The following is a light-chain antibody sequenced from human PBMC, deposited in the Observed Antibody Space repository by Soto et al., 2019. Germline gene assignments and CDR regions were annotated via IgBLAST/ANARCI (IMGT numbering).Light chain of an antibody. CDR3: AAWDDSLSGVV. V-gene: IGLV1-47*01. Sequence: ALTQPPSASGTPGQRVTISCSGSSSNIGSNYVYWYQQLPGTAPKLLIYRNNQRPSGVPDRFSGSKSGTSASLAISGLRSEDEADYYCAAWDDSLSGVVFGGGTKLTVL. J-gene: IGLJ2*01. CDR2: RNN. CDR1: SSNIGSNY.